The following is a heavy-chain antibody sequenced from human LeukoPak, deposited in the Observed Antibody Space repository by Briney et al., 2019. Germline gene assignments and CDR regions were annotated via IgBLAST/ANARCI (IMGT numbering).Heavy chain of an antibody. CDR2: IYHTGST. V-gene: IGHV4-4*02. Sequence: SGTLSLTRAVSGGFISTTNWWSWVRQPPGKGLEWIGEIYHTGSTKYNPSLKSRVTMSVDKSKNRFSLNLSSVTAADTAVYYCTHSGSFSDYWGQGTLVTVSS. CDR3: THSGSFSDY. CDR1: GGFISTTNW. D-gene: IGHD1-26*01. J-gene: IGHJ4*02.